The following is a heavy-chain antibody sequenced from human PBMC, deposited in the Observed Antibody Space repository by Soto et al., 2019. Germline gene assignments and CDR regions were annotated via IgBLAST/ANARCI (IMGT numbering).Heavy chain of an antibody. Sequence: SETLSLTCTVSGGSISSYYWSWIRQPPGKGLEWIGYIYYSGSTNYNPSLKSRVTISVDTSKNQFSLKLSSVTAADTAVYYCARLQGRYDFWSGYPDNWFDPWGPGTLVTVSS. CDR1: GGSISSYY. D-gene: IGHD3-3*01. V-gene: IGHV4-59*08. CDR3: ARLQGRYDFWSGYPDNWFDP. CDR2: IYYSGST. J-gene: IGHJ5*02.